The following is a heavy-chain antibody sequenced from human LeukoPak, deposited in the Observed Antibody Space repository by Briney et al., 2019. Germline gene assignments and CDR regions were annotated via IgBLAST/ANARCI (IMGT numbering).Heavy chain of an antibody. Sequence: KVSCKASGGTFSSYAISWVRQAPGQGLEWMGGIIPIFGTANYAQKFQGRVTITADESTSTAYMELSSLRSGDTAAYYGARVGNSNWAYYYYYMDVWGKGTTVTVSS. D-gene: IGHD4-11*01. V-gene: IGHV1-69*01. CDR3: ARVGNSNWAYYYYYMDV. CDR1: GGTFSSYA. J-gene: IGHJ6*03. CDR2: IIPIFGTA.